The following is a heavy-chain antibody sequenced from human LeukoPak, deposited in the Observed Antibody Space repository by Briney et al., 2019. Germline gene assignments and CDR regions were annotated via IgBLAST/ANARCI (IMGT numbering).Heavy chain of an antibody. Sequence: GGSLRLSCAASGFTFSRYAMSWVRQAPGKGLEWVAFIRYDGSDKYYADSVKGRLTISRDNSKKTLYLQMNSLRAEYTAVYYCAKEYAGSHYYFYYMDVWGKGTTVTVSS. J-gene: IGHJ6*03. CDR1: GFTFSRYA. CDR3: AKEYAGSHYYFYYMDV. V-gene: IGHV3-30*02. CDR2: IRYDGSDK.